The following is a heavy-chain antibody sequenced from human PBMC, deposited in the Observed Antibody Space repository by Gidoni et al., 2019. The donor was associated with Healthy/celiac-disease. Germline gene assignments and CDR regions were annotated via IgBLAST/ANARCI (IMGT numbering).Heavy chain of an antibody. CDR2: ISYDGSNK. CDR3: ARYHDYGDYIVD. J-gene: IGHJ4*02. V-gene: IGHV3-30*03. CDR1: GFTFSSYG. Sequence: QVQLVESGGGVVQPGRSLRLSCAASGFTFSSYGMHWVRQAPGKGLELVAVISYDGSNKYYADSVKGRFTISRDNSKNTLYLQMNSLRAEDTAVYYCARYHDYGDYIVDWGQGTLVTVSS. D-gene: IGHD4-17*01.